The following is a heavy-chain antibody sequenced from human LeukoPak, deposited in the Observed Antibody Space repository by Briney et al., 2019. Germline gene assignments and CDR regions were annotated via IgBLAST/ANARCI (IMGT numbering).Heavy chain of an antibody. D-gene: IGHD6-13*01. J-gene: IGHJ4*02. CDR1: GGSISSSGYY. CDR3: ARDFRQQLDF. Sequence: SETLSLTCTVSGGSISSSGYYWGWIRQPPGKGLEWIGSIYYSGGIFYNPSLKSRLSISVDTSKNQFPLNLSSVTAADTAVYYCARDFRQQLDFWGQGTLVTVSS. CDR2: IYYSGGI. V-gene: IGHV4-39*06.